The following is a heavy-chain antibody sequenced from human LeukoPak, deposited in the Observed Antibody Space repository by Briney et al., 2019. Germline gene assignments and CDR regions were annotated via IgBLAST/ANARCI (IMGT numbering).Heavy chain of an antibody. Sequence: GGSLRLSCAASGFTFGNYSMNWVRQAPGKGLEWVAYIRSSSTTVYYADSVKGRFTISRDNAKNSLYLQMNSLRAEDTAVYYCARASLRGTSPHWGQGTLVTVSS. CDR3: ARASLRGTSPH. CDR2: IRSSSTTV. D-gene: IGHD5-12*01. J-gene: IGHJ4*02. V-gene: IGHV3-48*01. CDR1: GFTFGNYS.